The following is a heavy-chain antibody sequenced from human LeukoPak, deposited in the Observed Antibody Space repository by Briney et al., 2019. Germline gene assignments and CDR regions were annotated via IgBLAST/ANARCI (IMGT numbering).Heavy chain of an antibody. V-gene: IGHV3-21*01. J-gene: IGHJ6*03. Sequence: GGSLRLSCGASRFSFGSYSMNWVRQAPGKALEWVSSIMSSSRNIYYADSVKGRFTISRDNAKNSLYLQLSSLRAEDTAVYYCATTRAPSNGRVLYYMDVWGKGTTVTVSS. CDR1: RFSFGSYS. CDR3: ATTRAPSNGRVLYYMDV. D-gene: IGHD3-3*01. CDR2: IMSSSRNI.